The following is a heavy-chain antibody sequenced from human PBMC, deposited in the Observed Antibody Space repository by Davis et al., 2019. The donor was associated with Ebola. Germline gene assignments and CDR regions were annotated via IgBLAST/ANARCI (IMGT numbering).Heavy chain of an antibody. D-gene: IGHD1-1*01. CDR1: GFTFTSSA. V-gene: IGHV1-58*02. J-gene: IGHJ4*01. Sequence: AASVKVSCKASGFTFTSSAMQWVRQARGQRLEWIGWIVVGSGNTNYAQKFQGRVTITRDMSTTTSYLDLSNLRSEDTAVYYCAASARTVGKFDYWGQGTLVTVSS. CDR3: AASARTVGKFDY. CDR2: IVVGSGNT.